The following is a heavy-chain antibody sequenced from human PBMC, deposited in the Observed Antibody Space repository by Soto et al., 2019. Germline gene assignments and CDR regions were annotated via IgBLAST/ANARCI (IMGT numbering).Heavy chain of an antibody. CDR3: ARALKNDFWSGYSDLPPFDY. CDR2: ISAYNGNT. CDR1: GYTFTSYG. V-gene: IGHV1-18*01. D-gene: IGHD3-3*01. Sequence: GASVKVSCKASGYTFTSYGISWVRQAPGQGLEWMGWISAYNGNTNYAQKLQGRVTMTTDTSTSTAYMELRSLRSDDTAVYYCARALKNDFWSGYSDLPPFDYWGKGTLVTVPS. J-gene: IGHJ4*02.